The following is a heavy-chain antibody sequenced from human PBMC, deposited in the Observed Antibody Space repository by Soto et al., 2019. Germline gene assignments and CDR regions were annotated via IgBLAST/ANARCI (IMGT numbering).Heavy chain of an antibody. Sequence: ASVKVSCKASGGTFGSQGIAWVRQAPGQGLEWMGGFIAMLGTPTYAKKVQGRATISADESLTSSYLELRSLRSEDTGVYFCARRAMANFDYWGQGTVVTVSS. J-gene: IGHJ4*02. D-gene: IGHD5-18*01. V-gene: IGHV1-69*13. CDR3: ARRAMANFDY. CDR2: FIAMLGTP. CDR1: GGTFGSQG.